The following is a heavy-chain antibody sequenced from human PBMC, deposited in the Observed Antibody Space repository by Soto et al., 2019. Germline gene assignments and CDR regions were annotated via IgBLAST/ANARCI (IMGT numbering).Heavy chain of an antibody. Sequence: ASVKVSCKASGYTFTSYGISWVRQAPGQGLEWMGWISAYNGNTNYAQKLQGRVTMTTDTSTSTAYMEQRSLRSDDTAVYYCARVKRSIVVVPAAIIYYYYMDVWGKGTTVTVSS. V-gene: IGHV1-18*01. D-gene: IGHD2-2*01. CDR3: ARVKRSIVVVPAAIIYYYYMDV. CDR1: GYTFTSYG. J-gene: IGHJ6*03. CDR2: ISAYNGNT.